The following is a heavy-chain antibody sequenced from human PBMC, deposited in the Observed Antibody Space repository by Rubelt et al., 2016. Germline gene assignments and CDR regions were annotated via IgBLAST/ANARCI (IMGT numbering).Heavy chain of an antibody. CDR2: INPNSGGT. Sequence: QVQLVQSGAEVKKPGASVKVSCKASGYTFTSFYMHWVRQAPGQGLEWMGWINPNSGGTNYAQKYQGRGTRTRDTSISTAYMELSRLRSDDTAVYYCARDYCSGGSCYSVFDYWGQGTLVTVSS. V-gene: IGHV1-2*02. CDR1: GYTFTSFY. CDR3: ARDYCSGGSCYSVFDY. D-gene: IGHD2-15*01. J-gene: IGHJ4*02.